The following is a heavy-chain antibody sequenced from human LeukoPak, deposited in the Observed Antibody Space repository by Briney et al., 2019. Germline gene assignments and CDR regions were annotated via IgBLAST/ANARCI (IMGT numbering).Heavy chain of an antibody. Sequence: PSETLSLTCTVSGASIGGHWWSWIRQPPGKGLEWVGDVFFNGDTNYNPSLKSRLTMSVATSTNQFSLTLRSVTAADSAIYYCARRNTFDASIDLWGQGILVIASS. D-gene: IGHD3-16*01. V-gene: IGHV4-59*08. CDR1: GASIGGHW. J-gene: IGHJ5*02. CDR2: VFFNGDT. CDR3: ARRNTFDASIDL.